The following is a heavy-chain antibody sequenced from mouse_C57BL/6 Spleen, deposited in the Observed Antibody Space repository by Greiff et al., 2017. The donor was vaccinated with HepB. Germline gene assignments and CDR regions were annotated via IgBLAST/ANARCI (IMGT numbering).Heavy chain of an antibody. CDR2: ISYSGST. CDR1: GYSITSGYD. V-gene: IGHV3-1*01. J-gene: IGHJ3*01. CDR3: ARGSQAKGPWFAY. D-gene: IGHD3-2*02. Sequence: EVMLVESGPGMVKPSQSLSLTCTVTGYSITSGYDWHWIRHFPGNKLEWMGYISYSGSTNYNPSLKSRISITHDTSKNHFFLKLNSVTTEDTATYYCARGSQAKGPWFAYWGQGTLVTVSA.